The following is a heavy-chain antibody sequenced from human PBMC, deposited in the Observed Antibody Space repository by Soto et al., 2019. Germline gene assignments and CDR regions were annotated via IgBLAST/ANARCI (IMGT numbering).Heavy chain of an antibody. CDR3: ARYRREAVAGYTLDN. D-gene: IGHD6-13*01. CDR2: VXXSGST. J-gene: IGHJ4*02. V-gene: IGHV4-59*01. Sequence: LSLTXXXSGGSIGRIDGTWIRPPXXXALXXIGYVXXSGSTIYNPSLKSRVTISEDTSKSQFSLKVNSMTAADTAVYYCARYRREAVAGYTLDNWGQGILVTVS. CDR1: GGSIGRID.